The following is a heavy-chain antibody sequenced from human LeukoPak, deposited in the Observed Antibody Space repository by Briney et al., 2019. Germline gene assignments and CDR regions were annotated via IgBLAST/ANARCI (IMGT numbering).Heavy chain of an antibody. CDR1: GFTFSSYG. Sequence: GGSLRLSCAASGFTFSSYGMHWVRQAPGKGLEWVAVISYDGSNKYYADSVKGRFTISRDNSKNTLYLQMNSLRAEDTAVYYCAKQITIAAEFDPWGQGTLVTVSS. J-gene: IGHJ5*02. CDR3: AKQITIAAEFDP. D-gene: IGHD6-13*01. CDR2: ISYDGSNK. V-gene: IGHV3-30*18.